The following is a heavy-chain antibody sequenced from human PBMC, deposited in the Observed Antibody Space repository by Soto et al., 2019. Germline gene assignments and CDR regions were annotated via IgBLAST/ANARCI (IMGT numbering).Heavy chain of an antibody. CDR3: ASPEYYYDSSGGYY. CDR2: ISSSSSYI. V-gene: IGHV3-21*01. Sequence: EVQLVESGGGLVKPGGSLRLSCAASGFTFSTYSMNWVRQAPGKGLEWVSSISSSSSYIYYADSVKGRFTISRDNAKNSLYRQMNSLRAEDTAVYYCASPEYYYDSSGGYYWGEGTLVPVSS. CDR1: GFTFSTYS. D-gene: IGHD3-22*01. J-gene: IGHJ4*02.